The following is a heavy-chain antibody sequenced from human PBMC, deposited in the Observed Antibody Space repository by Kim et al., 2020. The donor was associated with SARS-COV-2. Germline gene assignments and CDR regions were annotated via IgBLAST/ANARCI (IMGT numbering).Heavy chain of an antibody. CDR3: AKDHPSRGWPTFYS. D-gene: IGHD6-19*01. Sequence: GGSLRLSCRASGFAFGAYAMTWVRQAPGKGLEWVASVNNGNNPYYANSVKGRFTVSRDNAESTLYLQMNGLRVEDTALYYCAKDHPSRGWPTFYSWGQGTLVTVSS. J-gene: IGHJ4*02. CDR1: GFAFGAYA. V-gene: IGHV3-23*05. CDR2: VNNGNNP.